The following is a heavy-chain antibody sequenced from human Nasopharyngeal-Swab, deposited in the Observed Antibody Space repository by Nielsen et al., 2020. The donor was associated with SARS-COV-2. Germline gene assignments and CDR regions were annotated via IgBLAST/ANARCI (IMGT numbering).Heavy chain of an antibody. CDR1: GFTFSSDD. V-gene: IGHV3-23*01. CDR2: ISGRGGGT. D-gene: IGHD6-13*01. J-gene: IGHJ4*02. CDR3: ANRRGSSWHPYCFDF. Sequence: GESLKISCAASGFTFSSDDMSWVRQAPGEGLEWVSTISGRGGGTYYADSVKGRFTVSRDNSENTLYLQMNSLRAEDTAVYYCANRRGSSWHPYCFDFWGQGTLVTVSS.